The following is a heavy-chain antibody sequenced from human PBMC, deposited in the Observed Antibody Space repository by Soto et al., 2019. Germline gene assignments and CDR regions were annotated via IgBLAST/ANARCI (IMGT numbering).Heavy chain of an antibody. CDR2: IGTAGDT. Sequence: EVQLVESGGGLVQPGGSLRLSCAASGFTLSSYDMHWVRQATGKGLEWVSAIGTAGDTYYPGSVKGRFTISRENAKNSLYLQMNSLRAEDTAVYYCARGQAPYYFDYWGQGTLVTVSS. CDR1: GFTLSSYD. J-gene: IGHJ4*02. CDR3: ARGQAPYYFDY. V-gene: IGHV3-13*01.